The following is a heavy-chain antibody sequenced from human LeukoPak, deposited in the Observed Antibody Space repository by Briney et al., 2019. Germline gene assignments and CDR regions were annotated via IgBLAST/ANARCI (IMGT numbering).Heavy chain of an antibody. CDR3: ARFVVYIDPQYSSSSEAAFDI. D-gene: IGHD6-13*01. CDR2: IYYSGST. V-gene: IGHV4-59*08. Sequence: SETLSLTCTVSGGSISSYYWSWIRQPPGKGLEWIGYIYYSGSTNYNPSLKSRVTISVGTSKNQFSLKLSSVTAADTAVYYCARFVVYIDPQYSSSSEAAFDIWGQGTMVTVSS. J-gene: IGHJ3*02. CDR1: GGSISSYY.